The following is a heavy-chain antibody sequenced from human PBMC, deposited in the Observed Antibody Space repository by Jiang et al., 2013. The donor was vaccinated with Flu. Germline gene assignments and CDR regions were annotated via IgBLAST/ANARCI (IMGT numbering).Heavy chain of an antibody. V-gene: IGHV4-61*02. D-gene: IGHD3/OR15-3a*01. CDR3: ARFAVRTGYAFDI. CDR2: IYTSGST. J-gene: IGHJ3*02. CDR1: GGSISSGSYY. Sequence: GLVKPSQTLSLTCTVSGGSISSGSYYWSWIRQPAGKGLEWIGRIYTSGSTNYNPSLKSRVTISVDTSKNQFSLKLSSVTAADTAVYYCARFAVRTGYAFDIWGQGTMVTVSS.